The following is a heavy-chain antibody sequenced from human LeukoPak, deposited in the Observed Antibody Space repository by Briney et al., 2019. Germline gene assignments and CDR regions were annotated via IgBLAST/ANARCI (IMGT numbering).Heavy chain of an antibody. Sequence: GGSPRLSCAASGFTFSSYWMHWVRQAPGKGLVWVSRINSDGSSTSYADSVKGRFTISRDNAKNTLYLQMNSLRAEDTAVYYCAKGYCSGGSCPSAPFYFDYWGQGTLVTVSS. CDR2: INSDGSST. CDR3: AKGYCSGGSCPSAPFYFDY. J-gene: IGHJ4*02. D-gene: IGHD2-15*01. CDR1: GFTFSSYW. V-gene: IGHV3-74*01.